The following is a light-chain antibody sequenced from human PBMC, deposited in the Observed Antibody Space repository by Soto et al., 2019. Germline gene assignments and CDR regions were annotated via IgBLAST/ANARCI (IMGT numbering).Light chain of an antibody. Sequence: DIQMTQSPSSLSASVGDRITITCRASQSVIKSVNWYQQKPGKAPKLLMYITSTLQSGVPSRFSGSGSGTDFTLTISSLQPEDFATYYCQQSHTTPTFGGGTKVESK. CDR3: QQSHTTPT. CDR2: ITS. V-gene: IGKV1-39*01. CDR1: QSVIKS. J-gene: IGKJ4*01.